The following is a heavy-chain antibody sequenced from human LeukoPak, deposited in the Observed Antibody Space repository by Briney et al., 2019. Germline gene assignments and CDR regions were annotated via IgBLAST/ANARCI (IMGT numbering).Heavy chain of an antibody. CDR3: ANLYSSGWYTTLGDAFDI. CDR1: GGSISSSSYY. D-gene: IGHD6-19*01. J-gene: IGHJ3*02. CDR2: IYYSGST. Sequence: SETLSLTCTVSGGSISSSSYYWGWIRQPPGKGLEWIGSIYYSGSTYYNPSLKSRVTISVDTSKNQFSLKLSSVTAADTAVYYCANLYSSGWYTTLGDAFDIWGQGTMVTVSS. V-gene: IGHV4-39*01.